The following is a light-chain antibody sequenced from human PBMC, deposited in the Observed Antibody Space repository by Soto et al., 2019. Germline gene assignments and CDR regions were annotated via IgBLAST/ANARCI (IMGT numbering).Light chain of an antibody. V-gene: IGLV6-57*02. Sequence: NFMLAQPHSVSESPGKTVTISCTGSSGTVVTNYVQGYQQRPGSAPTTVIYEDNQRPSGVPDRFSGSIDRSSNSASLTISGLKTEDEADYYCQSSDSRNHVVFGGGTKLTVL. CDR2: EDN. CDR1: SGTVVTNY. J-gene: IGLJ2*01. CDR3: QSSDSRNHVV.